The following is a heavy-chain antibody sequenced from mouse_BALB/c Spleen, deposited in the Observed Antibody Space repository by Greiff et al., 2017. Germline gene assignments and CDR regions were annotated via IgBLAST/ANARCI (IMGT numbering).Heavy chain of an antibody. CDR2: IWAGGST. D-gene: IGHD6-1*01. V-gene: IGHV2-9*02. J-gene: IGHJ4*01. Sequence: VKLVESGPGLVAPSQSLSITCTVSGFSLTSYGVHWVRQPPGKGLEWLGVIWAGGSTNYNSALMSRLSISKDNSKSQVFLKMNSLQTDDTAMYYCARDGRYPHAMDYWGQGTSVTVSS. CDR1: GFSLTSYG. CDR3: ARDGRYPHAMDY.